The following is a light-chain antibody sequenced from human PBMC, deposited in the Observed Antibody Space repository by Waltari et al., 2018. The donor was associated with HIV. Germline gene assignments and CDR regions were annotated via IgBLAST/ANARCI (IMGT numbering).Light chain of an antibody. J-gene: IGKJ5*01. CDR1: QRVDSSE. Sequence: IVLTQSPGTLSLSPGERATLSCRPSQRVDSSEVAWYQQRRGQAPRLLIFGTSSRATDIPDRFSGSGFGTRFTLTITRLDPEDFAVYFCQYYGSSPITFGQGTRLEI. V-gene: IGKV3-20*01. CDR3: QYYGSSPIT. CDR2: GTS.